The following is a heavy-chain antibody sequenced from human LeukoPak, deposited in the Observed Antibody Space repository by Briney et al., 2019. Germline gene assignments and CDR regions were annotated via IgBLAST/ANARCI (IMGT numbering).Heavy chain of an antibody. Sequence: GGSLRLSCAASGFTFSSYGMHWVRQAPGKGLEWVAVISYDGSNKYYADSVKGRFTISRDNSKNTLYLQMNSLRAEDTAVYYCARDAKYSYYYDSSGPRAPDYWGQGTLVTVSS. CDR1: GFTFSSYG. J-gene: IGHJ4*02. V-gene: IGHV3-30*03. CDR3: ARDAKYSYYYDSSGPRAPDY. CDR2: ISYDGSNK. D-gene: IGHD3-22*01.